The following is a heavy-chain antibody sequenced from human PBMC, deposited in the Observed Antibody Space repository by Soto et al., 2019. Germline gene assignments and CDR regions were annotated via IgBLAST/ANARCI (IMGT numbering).Heavy chain of an antibody. CDR1: GYTFTGYY. CDR3: ARALATDY. CDR2: INPNSGDT. Sequence: ASVKVSCKASGYTFTGYYIHWVRQAPGQGPEWMGWINPNSGDTNYAQKFQGRVTMTRDTSIRTAYMELSRVRSDDTAVYYCARALATDYWGQGTLVTVSS. V-gene: IGHV1-2*02. J-gene: IGHJ4*02.